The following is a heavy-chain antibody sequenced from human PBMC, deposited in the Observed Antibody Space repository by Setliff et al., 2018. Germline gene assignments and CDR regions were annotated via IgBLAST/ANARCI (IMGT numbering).Heavy chain of an antibody. D-gene: IGHD3-10*01. CDR2: IHVSGGST. CDR3: ARDGVFYAMDV. V-gene: IGHV3-53*01. CDR1: GFTVSSSD. Sequence: PGGSLRLSCATSGFTVSSSDMSWVRQAPGKGLEWISSIHVSGGSTYYADSVKGRFTISRDNSRNTLYLQMNSLRAEDTALYYCARDGVFYAMDVWGHGTTVTVSS. J-gene: IGHJ6*02.